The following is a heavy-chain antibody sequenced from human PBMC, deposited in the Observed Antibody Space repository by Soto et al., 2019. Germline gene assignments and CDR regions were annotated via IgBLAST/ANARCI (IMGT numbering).Heavy chain of an antibody. Sequence: QVQLVESGGGLVKPGVSLRLSCASSGFTFSDYYMSWIRQAPGKGLEWVAYISAGGSDIYYGDSVKGRFTVSRDNTNKSLYLQMSNLRADDTAIYYCSSLPQGYYDRSGRLVDYWGHGTLVTVSS. D-gene: IGHD3-22*01. CDR3: SSLPQGYYDRSGRLVDY. J-gene: IGHJ4*01. CDR2: ISAGGSDI. V-gene: IGHV3-11*01. CDR1: GFTFSDYY.